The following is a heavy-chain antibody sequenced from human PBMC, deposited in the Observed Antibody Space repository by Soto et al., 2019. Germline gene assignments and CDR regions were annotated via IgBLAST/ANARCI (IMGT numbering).Heavy chain of an antibody. CDR3: GRDGRGYCSGGSCYSGDFDY. Sequence: PGGSLRLSCAASGFTFSNYWMSWVRQAPGKGLEWVAIIKQDGSDKYYVDSVKGRFTISRDNAKNSLYLQMNSLRAEDTAVYYCGRDGRGYCSGGSCYSGDFDYWGQGTLVTVSS. CDR1: GFTFSNYW. D-gene: IGHD2-15*01. CDR2: IKQDGSDK. J-gene: IGHJ4*02. V-gene: IGHV3-7*01.